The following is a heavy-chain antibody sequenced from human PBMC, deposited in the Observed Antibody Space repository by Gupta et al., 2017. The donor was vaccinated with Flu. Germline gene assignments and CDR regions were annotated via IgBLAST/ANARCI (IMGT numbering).Heavy chain of an antibody. D-gene: IGHD3-10*01. V-gene: IGHV4-61*02. CDR1: GGSISSGSYY. J-gene: IGHJ6*02. CDR3: ARERNIRITMVRGVIMDV. CDR2: IYTSGST. Sequence: QVQLQESGPGLVKPSQTLSLTCTVSGGSISSGSYYWSWIRQPAGKGLEWIGRIYTSGSTNYNPSLKSRVTISVDTSKNQFSLKLSSVTAADTAVYYCARERNIRITMVRGVIMDVWGQGTTVTVSS.